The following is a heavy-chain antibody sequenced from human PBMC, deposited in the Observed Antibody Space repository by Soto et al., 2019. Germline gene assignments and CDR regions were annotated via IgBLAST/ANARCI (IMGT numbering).Heavy chain of an antibody. D-gene: IGHD3-22*01. J-gene: IGHJ4*02. CDR3: TRTFDGSAYFSHDFDY. CDR2: IRRRAKNYAT. CDR1: GVTFSGSA. Sequence: EVQLVESGGDLVQPGGSLKLSCAASGVTFSGSAMHWVRQASGKGLEWVGDIRRRAKNYATVYAASVKGRFIISRDDSKNTAYLQMNSLKTDDTAVYYCTRTFDGSAYFSHDFDYWGQGNVVTVSS. V-gene: IGHV3-73*02.